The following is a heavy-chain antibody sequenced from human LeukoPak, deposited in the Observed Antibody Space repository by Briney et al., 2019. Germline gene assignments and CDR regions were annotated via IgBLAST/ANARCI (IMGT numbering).Heavy chain of an antibody. Sequence: GGSLRLSCAASGFTFSSYWMHWVRQAPGKGLVWVSRINSDGSFTTYADSVKGRFTNSRDNAKNMLYLQMNSLRAEDTAVYYCARVQLGVGADGWGQGTLVTVSS. CDR2: INSDGSFT. CDR1: GFTFSSYW. V-gene: IGHV3-74*01. J-gene: IGHJ4*02. CDR3: ARVQLGVGADG. D-gene: IGHD1-26*01.